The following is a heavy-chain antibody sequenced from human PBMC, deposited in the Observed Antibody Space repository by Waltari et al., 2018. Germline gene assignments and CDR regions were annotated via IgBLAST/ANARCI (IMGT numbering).Heavy chain of an antibody. D-gene: IGHD5-12*01. CDR2: IYYSGST. CDR1: GGSISSSSYY. Sequence: QLQLQESGPGLVTPSETLSLTCTVSGGSISSSSYYWGWIRQPPGKGLEWIGSIYYSGSTYYNPSLKSRVTISVDTSKNQFSLKLSSVTAADTAVYYCARNGESGYRDYWGQGTLVTVSS. V-gene: IGHV4-39*01. J-gene: IGHJ4*02. CDR3: ARNGESGYRDY.